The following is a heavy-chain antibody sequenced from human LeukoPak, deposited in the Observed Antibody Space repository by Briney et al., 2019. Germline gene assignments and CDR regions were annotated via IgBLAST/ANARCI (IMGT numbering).Heavy chain of an antibody. V-gene: IGHV4-30-4*01. CDR1: GVSIGSADYY. CDR2: FYYSGTT. J-gene: IGHJ4*02. D-gene: IGHD3-3*01. CDR3: ARNLLRSGYYGGFDY. Sequence: SETLSLTCTVSGVSIGSADYYWSWLRQSPAKCLELLGYFYYSGTTYYNPSLKSRVSVSGNTSKNQISLKLTSVTAADTAVYYCARNLLRSGYYGGFDYWGQGTLVTVSS.